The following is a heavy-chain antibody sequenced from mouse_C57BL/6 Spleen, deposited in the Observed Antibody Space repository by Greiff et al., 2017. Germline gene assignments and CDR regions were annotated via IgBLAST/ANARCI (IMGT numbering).Heavy chain of an antibody. CDR2: IYPRDGST. D-gene: IGHD1-1*01. J-gene: IGHJ2*01. CDR3: ARENYYGSSYFDY. V-gene: IGHV1-78*01. Sequence: VKLQESDAELVKPGASVKISCKVSGYTFTDHTIHWMKQRPEQGLEWIGYIYPRDGSTKYNEKFKGKATLTADKSSSTAYMQLNSLTSEDSAVYFCARENYYGSSYFDYWGQGTTLTVSS. CDR1: GYTFTDHT.